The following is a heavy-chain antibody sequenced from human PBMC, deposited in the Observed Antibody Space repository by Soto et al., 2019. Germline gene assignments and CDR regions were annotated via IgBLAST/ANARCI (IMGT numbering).Heavy chain of an antibody. V-gene: IGHV1-2*02. CDR1: GYTFIDYY. CDR2: IIPKSGDT. D-gene: IGHD3-22*01. J-gene: IGHJ5*02. CDR3: ARGFYDSSGFLYAGWFGP. Sequence: QVHLVQSGAEVKKPGASVNVSCKASGYTFIDYYIHWLRQAPGQGPEWMGWIIPKSGDTKYSEKFQGRVAMTRDTSINTAYMEMTSLRSDDTAVYYCARGFYDSSGFLYAGWFGPWGQGTLVTVSS.